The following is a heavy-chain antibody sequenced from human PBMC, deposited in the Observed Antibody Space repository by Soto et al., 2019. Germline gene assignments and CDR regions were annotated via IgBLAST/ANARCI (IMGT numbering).Heavy chain of an antibody. V-gene: IGHV4-30-2*01. CDR2: ISQTGAT. J-gene: IGHJ5*02. D-gene: IGHD3-10*01. CDR1: GGSITSGNSYS. Sequence: SETLSLTCAVSGGSITSGNSYSWAWIRQPPGRGLEWIGSISQTGATSYNPSLKSRVGVSLDKSKNQFSLGLSSVTAADMAVYYCARAVSPYFGTWFDPWGQGTLVTVSS. CDR3: ARAVSPYFGTWFDP.